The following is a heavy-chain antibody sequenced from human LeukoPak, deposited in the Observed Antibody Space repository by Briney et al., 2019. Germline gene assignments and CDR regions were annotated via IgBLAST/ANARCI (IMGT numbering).Heavy chain of an antibody. D-gene: IGHD6-13*01. CDR2: IYPGDSDT. CDR3: ARHRSRWPNYYYYGMNV. V-gene: IGHV5-51*01. Sequence: GESLKISCKGSGYSFTSYWIGWVRQMPGKGLEWMGIIYPGDSDTRYSPSFQGQVTISADKSISTAYLQWSSLKASDTAMYYCARHRSRWPNYYYYGMNVWGQGTTVTVSS. J-gene: IGHJ6*02. CDR1: GYSFTSYW.